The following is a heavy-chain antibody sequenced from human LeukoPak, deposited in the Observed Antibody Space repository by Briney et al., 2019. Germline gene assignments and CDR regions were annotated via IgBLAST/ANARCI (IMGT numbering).Heavy chain of an antibody. CDR3: AKDSSSSLGLDAFDI. Sequence: GGSLRLSCAASGFTFSSYSMNWVRQAPGKGLEWVSVIYSGGSTYYADSVKGRFTISRDNSKNTLYLQMNSLRAEDTAVYYCAKDSSSSLGLDAFDIWGQGTMVTVSS. V-gene: IGHV3-23*01. J-gene: IGHJ3*02. CDR2: IYSGGST. D-gene: IGHD6-6*01. CDR1: GFTFSSYS.